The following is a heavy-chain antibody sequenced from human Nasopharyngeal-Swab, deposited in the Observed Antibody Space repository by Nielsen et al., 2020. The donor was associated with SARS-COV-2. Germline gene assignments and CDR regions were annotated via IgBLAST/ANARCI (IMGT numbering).Heavy chain of an antibody. Sequence: ASVKVSCKASGYTFTSYGISWVRQAPGQGLEWMGWISAYNGNTNYAQKLQGRVTMTTDTSTSTAYMELRSLRSDDTAVYYCARVRREYCSSTSCYPGCYYYMDVWGKGTTVTVSS. J-gene: IGHJ6*03. CDR3: ARVRREYCSSTSCYPGCYYYMDV. CDR1: GYTFTSYG. D-gene: IGHD2-2*01. CDR2: ISAYNGNT. V-gene: IGHV1-18*04.